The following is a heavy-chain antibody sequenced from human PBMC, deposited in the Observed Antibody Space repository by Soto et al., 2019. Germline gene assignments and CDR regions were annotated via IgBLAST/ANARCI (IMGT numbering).Heavy chain of an antibody. D-gene: IGHD3-22*01. CDR3: ARGWGYDSNDYYYAY. V-gene: IGHV1-69*01. J-gene: IGHJ4*02. CDR1: GGTFSRHA. Sequence: QVQLVQSGAEVRKPGSSVKVSCKASGGTFSRHAISWVRQAPGQGLEWMGGIIPIFGTANHAQKFQGRVTIIADESTSTVYMEWSSLRSEDTAMDYCARGWGYDSNDYYYAYWGQGTLVIVSS. CDR2: IIPIFGTA.